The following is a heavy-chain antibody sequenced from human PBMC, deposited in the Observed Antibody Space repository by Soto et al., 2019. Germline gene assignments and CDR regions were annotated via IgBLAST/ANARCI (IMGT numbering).Heavy chain of an antibody. V-gene: IGHV3-21*01. D-gene: IGHD3-10*01. Sequence: EVQLVESGGGLVKPGGSLRLSCAASGFTFSDFGMHWVRQAPGKGLEWVSYVSSRSNQIYYADSVQGRFTISRDNAKNSLYLQMNSLRGEDTAVYYCARVGRGNSFDIWGQGTMVTVSS. J-gene: IGHJ3*02. CDR3: ARVGRGNSFDI. CDR1: GFTFSDFG. CDR2: VSSRSNQI.